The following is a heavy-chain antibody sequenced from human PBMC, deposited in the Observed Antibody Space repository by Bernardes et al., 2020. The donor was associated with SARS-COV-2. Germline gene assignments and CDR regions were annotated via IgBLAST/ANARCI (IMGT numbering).Heavy chain of an antibody. CDR2: IYYTGGT. J-gene: IGHJ3*02. Sequence: SQTLSLTCTVSGGSINSYYSNWLRQPPGKGLEWIGHIYYTGGTNYNPSLKSRVTISLDTSKNQFSLKLRSVTAADTAVYYCAKDMGDDYTPYAFNSWGRGTLVTVAS. CDR1: GGSINSYY. CDR3: AKDMGDDYTPYAFNS. V-gene: IGHV4-59*01. D-gene: IGHD4-4*01.